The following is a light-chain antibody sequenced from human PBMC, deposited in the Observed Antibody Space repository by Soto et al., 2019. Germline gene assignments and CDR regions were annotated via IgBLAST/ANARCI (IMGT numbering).Light chain of an antibody. CDR1: QTIKDKY. CDR3: HQYGSSPPYT. Sequence: EVVLTQSPGTLSLSPGERATLSCRASQTIKDKYLAWYQQRPGQAPRLLIYGSSDRASGIPDRFSGSRSRTDFTLTISRLEPADFGVYYCHQYGSSPPYTFGQGTKLEI. V-gene: IGKV3-20*01. CDR2: GSS. J-gene: IGKJ2*01.